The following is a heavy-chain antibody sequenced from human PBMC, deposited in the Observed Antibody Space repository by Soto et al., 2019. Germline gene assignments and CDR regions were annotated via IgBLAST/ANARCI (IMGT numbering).Heavy chain of an antibody. Sequence: QERLVESGGGVVQPGRSLRLSCAVSGFTFSDYAMHWVRQAPGKGLEWVALIWHDGINEFYADSVKGRFTISRDISNNKLQMQMNSLIPEDTAVYYCMNSRGDAYKWGLGLDQWGQGTVVTVSS. CDR1: GFTFSDYA. J-gene: IGHJ5*02. V-gene: IGHV3-33*03. CDR3: MNSRGDAYKWGLGLDQ. CDR2: IWHDGINE. D-gene: IGHD3-10*01.